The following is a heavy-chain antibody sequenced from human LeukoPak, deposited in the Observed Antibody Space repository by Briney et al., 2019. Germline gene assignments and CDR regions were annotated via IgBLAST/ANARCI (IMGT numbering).Heavy chain of an antibody. CDR1: GGTFSSYA. CDR3: AKVFTLINGYGSGSYSFLGSLDP. CDR2: IIPIFGTA. Sequence: GASVKVSCKASGGTFSSYAISWVRQAPGQGLEWMGGIIPIFGTANYAQKFQGRGTITADKSTSTVYMELSSLRSEDTAVYYCAKVFTLINGYGSGSYSFLGSLDPWGQGTLVTVSS. D-gene: IGHD3-10*01. V-gene: IGHV1-69*06. J-gene: IGHJ5*02.